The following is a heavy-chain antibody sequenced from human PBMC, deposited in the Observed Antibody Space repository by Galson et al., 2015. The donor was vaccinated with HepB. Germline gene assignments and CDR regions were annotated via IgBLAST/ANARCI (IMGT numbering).Heavy chain of an antibody. V-gene: IGHV3-7*03. J-gene: IGHJ5*02. D-gene: IGHD3-10*01. CDR1: GFTFSSYW. CDR3: AKKVPRSPPRARLASWFDP. CDR2: IKEDGSEK. Sequence: SLRLSCAASGFTFSSYWMSWVRQAPGKGLEWVANIKEDGSEKKYVDSVKGRFTISRDNSKNTLYLQMNSLRAEDTAVYYCAKKVPRSPPRARLASWFDPWGQGTLVTVSS.